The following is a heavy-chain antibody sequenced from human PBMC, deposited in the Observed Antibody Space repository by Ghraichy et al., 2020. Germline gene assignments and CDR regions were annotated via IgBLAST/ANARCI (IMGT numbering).Heavy chain of an antibody. Sequence: GGSLRLSCVVSGFRIGDYALFWVRQAPGRGLEWVSCISSNGANLGYADSVRGRFIISRDDAKNSLYLQMNSLRTEDTALYYCAKDVESGLGCWARDHWGQGFQVLVS. V-gene: IGHV3-9*01. CDR3: AKDVESGLGCWARDH. CDR2: ISSNGANL. D-gene: IGHD3-16*01. CDR1: GFRIGDYA. J-gene: IGHJ4*02.